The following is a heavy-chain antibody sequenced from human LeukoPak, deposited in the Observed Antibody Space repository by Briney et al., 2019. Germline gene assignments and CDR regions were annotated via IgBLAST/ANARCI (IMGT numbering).Heavy chain of an antibody. V-gene: IGHV3-21*06. Sequence: GGSLRLSCAASGFPFNTYSMNWVRQAPGQGLEWVSSISNDNNYIYYAESVKGRFTISRDYAKSSLFLQMNSLRVEDTAVYYCAKGGSHFQHWGQGTLVTVSS. CDR2: ISNDNNYI. D-gene: IGHD2-15*01. J-gene: IGHJ1*01. CDR1: GFPFNTYS. CDR3: AKGGSHFQH.